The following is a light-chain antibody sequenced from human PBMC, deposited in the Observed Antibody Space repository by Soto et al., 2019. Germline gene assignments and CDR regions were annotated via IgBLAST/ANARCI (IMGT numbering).Light chain of an antibody. CDR3: QRYNNWPG. J-gene: IGKJ2*01. CDR1: QSISNS. V-gene: IGKV3-15*01. Sequence: EIVMTQSPATLSVSPGESATLSCRASQSISNSLAWYQHKPGQAPRLLIFGASTRATGVPARFSGSGSGTEFTLTISSLQSEDFAVYCCQRYNNWPGFGPGTKLEI. CDR2: GAS.